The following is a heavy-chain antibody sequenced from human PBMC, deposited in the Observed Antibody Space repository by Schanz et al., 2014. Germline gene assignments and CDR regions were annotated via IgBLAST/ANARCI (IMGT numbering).Heavy chain of an antibody. J-gene: IGHJ5*02. D-gene: IGHD3-10*01. CDR2: IKSDGSST. CDR3: ARPSLWFGDNCFDP. Sequence: EVQLVESGGGLVQPGGSLRLSCSASGFTFSSYWMHWVRQVPGKGLVWVSRIKSDGSSTSYADSVKGRFTISRDNAKNTLYLQMNSLRAENTAVYYSARPSLWFGDNCFDPWGQGTLVTVSS. V-gene: IGHV3-74*02. CDR1: GFTFSSYW.